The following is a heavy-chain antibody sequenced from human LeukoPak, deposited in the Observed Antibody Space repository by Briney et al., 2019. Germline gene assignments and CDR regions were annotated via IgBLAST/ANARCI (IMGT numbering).Heavy chain of an antibody. CDR1: GFTFNVFH. CDR2: ITSSGTYI. CDR3: ARASGGRDLDY. D-gene: IGHD3-10*01. J-gene: IGHJ4*01. Sequence: PGGPLRLSCAASGFTFNVFHMNWVRQAPGKGLEWISSITSSGTYITYADSIQGRFTISRDNAKNSLYLQMNSLRVDDTALYYCARASGGRDLDYWGHGTLVTVSS. V-gene: IGHV3-21*01.